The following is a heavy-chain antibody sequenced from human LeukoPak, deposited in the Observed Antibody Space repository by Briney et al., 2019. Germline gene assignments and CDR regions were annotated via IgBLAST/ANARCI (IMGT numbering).Heavy chain of an antibody. CDR3: ARGTLIVVVPAAIVLGFDP. Sequence: ASVKVSCKASGYTFTSYDINWVRQATGQGLEWMGWMNPNSGGTNYAQKFQGRVTMTRDTSISTAYMELSRLRSDDTAVYYCARGTLIVVVPAAIVLGFDPWGQGTLVTVSS. D-gene: IGHD2-2*01. CDR2: MNPNSGGT. V-gene: IGHV1-2*02. CDR1: GYTFTSYD. J-gene: IGHJ5*02.